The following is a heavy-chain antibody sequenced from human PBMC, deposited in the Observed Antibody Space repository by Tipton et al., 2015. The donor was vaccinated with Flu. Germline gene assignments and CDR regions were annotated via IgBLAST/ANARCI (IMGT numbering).Heavy chain of an antibody. CDR1: GFTFSSYD. CDR3: ATLTGDDY. V-gene: IGHV3-13*01. Sequence: SLRLSCAASGFTFSSYDMHWVRQATGEGLQWVSGIDSAGDTYYLDSVKGRFTISRDNTKKSLYLQLDSLRAEDTAIYYCATLTGDDYWGQGIMVTVSS. CDR2: IDSAGDT. D-gene: IGHD7-27*01. J-gene: IGHJ4*02.